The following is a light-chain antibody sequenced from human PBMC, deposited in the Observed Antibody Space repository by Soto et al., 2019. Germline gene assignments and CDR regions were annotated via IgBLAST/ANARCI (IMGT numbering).Light chain of an antibody. CDR3: QQYNNWWT. V-gene: IGKV3-15*01. CDR2: GAS. J-gene: IGKJ1*01. CDR1: QSVSTN. Sequence: EIVMTQSPATLSVSPGERATLSCRASQSVSTNLAWYQQKPGQAPRLLIYGASTRATGIPARFSGSGSGTEFTLSISSLQSEDFGVYYCQQYNNWWTFGQGTKVEIE.